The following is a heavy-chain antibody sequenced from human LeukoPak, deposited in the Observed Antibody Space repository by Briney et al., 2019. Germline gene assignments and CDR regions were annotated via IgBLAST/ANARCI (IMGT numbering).Heavy chain of an antibody. CDR3: ASLMPSSGWSFEY. CDR1: GDSISSYY. J-gene: IGHJ4*02. V-gene: IGHV4-59*01. D-gene: IGHD6-19*01. Sequence: SETLSLTCTVSGDSISSYYWSWIRQPRGKGLEWIGYIYYSGSTNSNPSLKSLVTISIDTSKNQFSLKLSSVSAADTAVYYCASLMPSSGWSFEYWGQGTLVTVSS. CDR2: IYYSGST.